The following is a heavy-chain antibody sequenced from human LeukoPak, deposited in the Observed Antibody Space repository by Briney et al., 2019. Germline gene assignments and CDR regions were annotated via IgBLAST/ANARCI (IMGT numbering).Heavy chain of an antibody. D-gene: IGHD6-13*01. V-gene: IGHV4-34*01. CDR1: GGSFSGYY. J-gene: IGHJ4*02. CDR2: INHSGST. CDR3: ARILPRGIAADY. Sequence: PSETLSLTCAVYGGSFSGYYWSWIRQPPGKGLEWIGEINHSGSTNYNPSLKSRVTISVDTSKNQFSLKLSSVTAADTAVYYCARILPRGIAADYWGQGTLVTVSS.